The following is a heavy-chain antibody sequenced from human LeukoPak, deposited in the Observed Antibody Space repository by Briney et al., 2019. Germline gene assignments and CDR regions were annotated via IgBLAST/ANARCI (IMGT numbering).Heavy chain of an antibody. D-gene: IGHD3-16*02. CDR2: IYTSGST. J-gene: IGHJ6*03. CDR3: ARGSKYDYVWGSYRSPYYYYYYMDV. V-gene: IGHV4-4*07. Sequence: SETLSLTCTVSGGSISSYYWSWIRQPAGKGLEWIGRIYTSGSTNYNPSLKSRVTMSVDTSKNQFSLKLSSVTAADTAVYYCARGSKYDYVWGSYRSPYYYYYYMDVWGKGTTVTISS. CDR1: GGSISSYY.